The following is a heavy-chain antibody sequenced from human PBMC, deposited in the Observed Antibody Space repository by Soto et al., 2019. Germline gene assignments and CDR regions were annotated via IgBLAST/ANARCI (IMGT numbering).Heavy chain of an antibody. V-gene: IGHV3-43*01. Sequence: HPGGSLRLSCAASGFTFDDYTMHWVRQAPGKGLEWVSLISWDGGSTYYADSVKGRFTISRDNSKNSLYLQMNSLRTEDTALYYCAKESHCSGGSCYPPTPSYYYGMDVWGQGTTVTVSS. D-gene: IGHD2-15*01. J-gene: IGHJ6*02. CDR1: GFTFDDYT. CDR2: ISWDGGST. CDR3: AKESHCSGGSCYPPTPSYYYGMDV.